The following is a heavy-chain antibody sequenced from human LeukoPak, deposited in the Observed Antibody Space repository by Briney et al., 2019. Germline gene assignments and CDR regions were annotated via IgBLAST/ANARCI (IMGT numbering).Heavy chain of an antibody. V-gene: IGHV3-23*01. CDR1: GFTFSSYG. CDR2: ISGSGGST. J-gene: IGHJ4*02. CDR3: ARDYVWGSYRFDY. D-gene: IGHD3-16*02. Sequence: GGTLRLSCAASGFTFSSYGMSWVRQAPGKGLEWVSAISGSGGSTYYADSVKGRFTISRDNSKNTLYLQMNSLRAEDTAVYYCARDYVWGSYRFDYWGQGTLVTVSS.